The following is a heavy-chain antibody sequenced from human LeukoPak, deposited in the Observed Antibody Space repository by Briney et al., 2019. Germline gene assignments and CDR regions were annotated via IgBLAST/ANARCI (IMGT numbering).Heavy chain of an antibody. CDR3: ARHVAASVWFDP. Sequence: ASVKVSCKASGYTFTGYHLHWVRQAPGQGLERMGWINPNNGGTYYAQTFQGRVTMTRDTSISTAYMEVSRLRSDDTAIYYCARHVAASVWFDPWGQGTLVTVSS. V-gene: IGHV1-2*02. J-gene: IGHJ5*02. CDR1: GYTFTGYH. CDR2: INPNNGGT. D-gene: IGHD2-21*01.